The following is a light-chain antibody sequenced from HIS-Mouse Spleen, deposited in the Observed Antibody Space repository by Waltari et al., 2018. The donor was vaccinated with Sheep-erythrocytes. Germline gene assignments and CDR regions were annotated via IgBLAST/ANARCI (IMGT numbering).Light chain of an antibody. J-gene: IGLJ3*02. CDR3: SSYTSSSTWV. Sequence: QSALTQPASVSGSPGQSITISCTGTSSDVGGYNYVSWYQQHPGKAPNLMSYDVSNRPAGVSNRLSGSKSGNTASLTISGLQAEDEADYYCSSYTSSSTWVFGGGTKLTVL. V-gene: IGLV2-14*03. CDR1: SSDVGGYNY. CDR2: DVS.